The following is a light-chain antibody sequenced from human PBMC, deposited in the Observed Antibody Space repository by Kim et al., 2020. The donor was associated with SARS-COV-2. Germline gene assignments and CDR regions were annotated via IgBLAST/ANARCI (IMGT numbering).Light chain of an antibody. J-gene: IGKJ2*01. V-gene: IGKV3-15*01. CDR2: GAS. CDR1: QNIRNN. CDR3: LQYDGWPRT. Sequence: EVVMTQSPATLSVSPGERATLSCRATQNIRNNLAWYQQRPGQAPRLLIYGASNRATGIPATFHGSGSGTEFLLTISSLQSEDFAVYYCLQYDGWPRTFGEGTKLEI.